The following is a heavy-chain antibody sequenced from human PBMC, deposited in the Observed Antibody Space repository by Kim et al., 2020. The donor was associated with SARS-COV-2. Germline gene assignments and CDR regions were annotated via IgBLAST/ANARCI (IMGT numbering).Heavy chain of an antibody. V-gene: IGHV4-59*01. CDR3: ARDSKIYSGYDFWYFDL. D-gene: IGHD5-12*01. J-gene: IGHJ2*01. CDR1: GGSISSYY. CDR2: IYYSGST. Sequence: SETLSLTCTVSGGSISSYYWSWIRQPPGKGLEWIGYIYYSGSTNYNPSLKSRVTISVDTSKNQFSLKLSSVTAADTAVYYCARDSKIYSGYDFWYFDLWGRGTLVTVSS.